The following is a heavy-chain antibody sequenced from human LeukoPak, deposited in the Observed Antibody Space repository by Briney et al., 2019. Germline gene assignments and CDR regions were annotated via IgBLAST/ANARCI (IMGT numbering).Heavy chain of an antibody. CDR2: ISSSGSTI. CDR1: GFTFSDYY. D-gene: IGHD6-13*01. Sequence: PGGSLRLSCAASGFTFSDYYMSWIRQAPGKGLEWVSYISSSGSTIYYAGSVKGRSTISRDNAKNSLYLQMNSLRAEDTAVYYCARVTAASSYYYYYMDVWGKGTTVTVSS. CDR3: ARVTAASSYYYYYMDV. J-gene: IGHJ6*03. V-gene: IGHV3-11*04.